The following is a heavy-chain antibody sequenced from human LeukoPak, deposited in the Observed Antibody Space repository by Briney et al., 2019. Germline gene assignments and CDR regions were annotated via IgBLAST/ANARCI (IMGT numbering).Heavy chain of an antibody. CDR2: ISGSGGST. CDR3: VTYSTGLYKGLEF. CDR1: GFTFNSYA. V-gene: IGHV3-23*01. D-gene: IGHD2-8*02. J-gene: IGHJ4*02. Sequence: GGSLRLSCTASGFTFNSYAMSWVRQAPGKGLEWVSGISGSGGSTYYADSVKGRFTISRANSRNTLFLQMNSLRVEDTAVYYCVTYSTGLYKGLEFWGQGTQVTVSS.